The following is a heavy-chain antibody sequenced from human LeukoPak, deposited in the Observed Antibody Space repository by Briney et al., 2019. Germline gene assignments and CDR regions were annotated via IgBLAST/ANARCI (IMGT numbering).Heavy chain of an antibody. V-gene: IGHV3-23*01. CDR3: ARLHLGFCSSTGCYADY. CDR2: ISGSGGST. CDR1: GFTFSSYA. J-gene: IGHJ4*02. D-gene: IGHD2-2*01. Sequence: GGSLRLSCAASGFTFSSYAMSWVRQAPGKGLKWVSGISGSGGSTYYADSVKGRLTISRDNSKNTLSLQMNSLRAADTAVYYCARLHLGFCSSTGCYADYWGQGTLVTVSS.